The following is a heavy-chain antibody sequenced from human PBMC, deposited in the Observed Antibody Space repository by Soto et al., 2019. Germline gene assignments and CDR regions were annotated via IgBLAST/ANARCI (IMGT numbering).Heavy chain of an antibody. V-gene: IGHV4-31*03. Sequence: QVQLQESGPGLVKPSQTLSLTCTVSDGSISSGGYYWRWIRQHPGKGLEWIGYIYYSGSTYYNPSLQSRVTISVDTSKNQCSLKLSSVTAADTAVYYCARDYYYGMDVWGQGTTDTVSS. J-gene: IGHJ6*02. CDR2: IYYSGST. CDR1: DGSISSGGYY. CDR3: ARDYYYGMDV.